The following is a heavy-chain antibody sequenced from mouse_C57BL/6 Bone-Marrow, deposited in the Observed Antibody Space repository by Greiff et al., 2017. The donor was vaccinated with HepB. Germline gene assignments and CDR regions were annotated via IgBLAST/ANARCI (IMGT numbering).Heavy chain of an antibody. V-gene: IGHV1-64*01. D-gene: IGHD1-1*01. J-gene: IGHJ2*01. Sequence: VQLQQPGAELVKPGASVKLSCKASGYTFTSYWMHWVKQRPGQGLEWIGMIHPNSGSTNYNEKFKSKATLTVDKSSSTDYMQLSSLTSEDSAVYYCARSDWRITTVYWGQGTTLTVSS. CDR1: GYTFTSYW. CDR2: IHPNSGST. CDR3: ARSDWRITTVY.